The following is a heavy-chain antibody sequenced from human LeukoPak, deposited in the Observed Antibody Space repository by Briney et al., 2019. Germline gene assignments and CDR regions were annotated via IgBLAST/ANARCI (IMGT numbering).Heavy chain of an antibody. J-gene: IGHJ4*02. V-gene: IGHV4-39*07. D-gene: IGHD3-10*01. Sequence: PSETLSLTCTVSGGSIRSSSYYWDWIRQPPGKGLEWIGSIYYSGSTYYNSSLKSRVSISVDTSKNQFSLKVSSVTAADTAVYYCARLVRGIYDYFDYWGQGTLVTVSS. CDR3: ARLVRGIYDYFDY. CDR1: GGSIRSSSYY. CDR2: IYYSGST.